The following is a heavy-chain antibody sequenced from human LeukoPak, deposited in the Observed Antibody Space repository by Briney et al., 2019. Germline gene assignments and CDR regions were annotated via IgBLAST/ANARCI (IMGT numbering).Heavy chain of an antibody. V-gene: IGHV3-13*01. D-gene: IGHD6-13*01. CDR1: EFTFSNYD. J-gene: IGHJ4*02. CDR2: IDTAGNT. Sequence: PGGSLRLSCAASEFTFSNYDMHWVRQAAGKGLEWVSTIDTAGNTWYPDSVKGRFTISRENAKNSLNLQMNSLRVGNTAVYYFATEKMPGIQKAGRVNYFDSWGKGNLVTVSS. CDR3: ATEKMPGIQKAGRVNYFDS.